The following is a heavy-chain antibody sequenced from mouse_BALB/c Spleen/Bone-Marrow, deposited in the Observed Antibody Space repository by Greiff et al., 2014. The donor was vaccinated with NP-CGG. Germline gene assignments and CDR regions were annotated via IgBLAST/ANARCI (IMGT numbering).Heavy chain of an antibody. Sequence: EVMLVESGPELVKPGASVKISCKTSGYTFTDYTLHWVKQSHGKSLEWIGGVNPNSGGTSYNQKFKGKATLNLDKSSTTAYMELRSLTSGDSAVYYCARARHYDFWGQGTTLTVSS. CDR1: GYTFTDYT. CDR2: VNPNSGGT. CDR3: ARARHYDF. J-gene: IGHJ2*01. V-gene: IGHV1-18*01.